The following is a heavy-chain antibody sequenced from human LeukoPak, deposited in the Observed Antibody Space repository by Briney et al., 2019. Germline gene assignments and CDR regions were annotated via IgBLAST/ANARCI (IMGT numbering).Heavy chain of an antibody. Sequence: PGRSLRLSCTASGFTFDDYAMYWVRQAPGKGLEWVSGISWNSGSIAYADSVKGRFTISRDNAKNSLYLQMNSLRAEDTAVYYCARGGYHAYYLDYWGQGSLVTVSS. J-gene: IGHJ4*02. D-gene: IGHD5-18*01. V-gene: IGHV3-9*01. CDR2: ISWNSGSI. CDR3: ARGGYHAYYLDY. CDR1: GFTFDDYA.